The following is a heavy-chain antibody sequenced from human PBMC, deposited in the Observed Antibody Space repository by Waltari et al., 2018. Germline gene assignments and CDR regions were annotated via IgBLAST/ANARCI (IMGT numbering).Heavy chain of an antibody. D-gene: IGHD3-16*01. J-gene: IGHJ4*02. CDR1: GLPVTINY. Sequence: EVQLVESGGGLVHLGGSLRLSCAASGLPVTINYMSWVRQAPGKGLEWVSFIDSGAGTKYADSVKGRFTGSRDTSKNTVYLQMNSLRVEDTAVYFCARVGASAAGPYDYWGQGTLVTVSS. CDR3: ARVGASAAGPYDY. V-gene: IGHV3-66*01. CDR2: IDSGAGT.